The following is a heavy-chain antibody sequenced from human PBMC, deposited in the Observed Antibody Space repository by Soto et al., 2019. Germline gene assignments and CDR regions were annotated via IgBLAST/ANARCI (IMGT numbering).Heavy chain of an antibody. J-gene: IGHJ4*02. CDR1: GDSINSRSYY. Sequence: PSETLSLTCTVTGDSINSRSYYWGWIRQPPGKGLEWIGSIYYSGRTYNNPSLRSRVSMSIDTSKDQFSLKLKSVTAADTALYFCASQRTSVVTQAYFDVSGPGSLVTDS. V-gene: IGHV4-39*01. CDR3: ASQRTSVVTQAYFDV. CDR2: IYYSGRT. D-gene: IGHD3-22*01.